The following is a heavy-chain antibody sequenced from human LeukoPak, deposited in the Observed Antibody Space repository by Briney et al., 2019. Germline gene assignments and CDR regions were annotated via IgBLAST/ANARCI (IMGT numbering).Heavy chain of an antibody. CDR2: INHSGST. Sequence: SETLSLTCAVYGGSFSGYYWSWIRQPPGKGLEWIGDINHSGSTNYNPSLKSRVTISVDTSKNQFSLKLSSVTAADTAVYYCARAPTDIAAAGTLDYWGQGTLVTVSS. CDR3: ARAPTDIAAAGTLDY. J-gene: IGHJ4*02. V-gene: IGHV4-34*01. D-gene: IGHD6-13*01. CDR1: GGSFSGYY.